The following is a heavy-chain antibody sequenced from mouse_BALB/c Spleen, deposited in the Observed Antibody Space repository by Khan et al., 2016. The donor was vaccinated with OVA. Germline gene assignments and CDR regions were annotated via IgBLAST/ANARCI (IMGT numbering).Heavy chain of an antibody. CDR3: VRDGTYYWNDGCWAD. J-gene: IGHJ3*01. CDR1: GYTFTSYT. V-gene: IGHV1-4*01. D-gene: IGHD2-14*01. Sequence: QVQLQQSGAELARPGASVKMSCKASGYTFTSYTIHWIKLRPGQGLEWIGYINPSNGYTNYNQKFKDKATLTADKSSTTAYMQLSSLTSDDSAVYNGVRDGTYYWNDGCWADWGKGTLGTGSA. CDR2: INPSNGYT.